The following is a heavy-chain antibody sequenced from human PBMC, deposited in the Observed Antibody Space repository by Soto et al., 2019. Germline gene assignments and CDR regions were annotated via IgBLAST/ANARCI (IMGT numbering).Heavy chain of an antibody. V-gene: IGHV1-3*01. CDR1: GYTFTSYA. J-gene: IGHJ6*02. Sequence: ASVKVSCKASGYTFTSYAMHWVRQAPGQRLEWMGWINAGNGNTKYSQKFQGRVTITRDTSASTAYMELRSLRSEDRAVYYCARALRRGTELRDYYYGMDVWGQGTTVTVSS. CDR2: INAGNGNT. CDR3: ARALRRGTELRDYYYGMDV. D-gene: IGHD1-7*01.